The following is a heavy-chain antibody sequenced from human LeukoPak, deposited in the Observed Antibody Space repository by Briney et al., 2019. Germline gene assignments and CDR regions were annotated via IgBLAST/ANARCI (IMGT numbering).Heavy chain of an antibody. J-gene: IGHJ4*02. Sequence: GGFLRLSCAASGFTFSTYAMSWVRQAPGKGLECVSALSGNGNTIYYADSVKGRFTISRDNSKNTLSLQMNSLRAEDTAVYYCAKALYGGHDYWGQGTLVTVSS. D-gene: IGHD4-23*01. CDR2: LSGNGNTI. CDR3: AKALYGGHDY. CDR1: GFTFSTYA. V-gene: IGHV3-23*01.